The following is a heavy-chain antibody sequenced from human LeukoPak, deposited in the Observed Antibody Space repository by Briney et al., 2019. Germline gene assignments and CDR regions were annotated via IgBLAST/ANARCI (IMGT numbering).Heavy chain of an antibody. CDR2: VSFDGRNI. D-gene: IGHD1/OR15-1a*01. CDR1: GFSFGNYA. CDR3: VRDAGRGQQYAGLDV. Sequence: GGSLRLSCAASGFSFGNYAMHWVRQTPGKGLEWVAVVSFDGRNILHGGHVKGRFTISRDNSKNTLWLQMNSLKNDDSAVYYCVRDAGRGQQYAGLDVWGRGTTVTVSS. J-gene: IGHJ6*02. V-gene: IGHV3-30*04.